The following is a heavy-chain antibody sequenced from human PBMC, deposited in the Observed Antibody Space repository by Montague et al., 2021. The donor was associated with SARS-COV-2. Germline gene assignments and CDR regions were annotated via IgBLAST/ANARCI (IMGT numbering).Heavy chain of an antibody. Sequence: SLRLSCAASGFTFSDFGMHWVRQAPGKGLEWVAVMRFDGTNKYYADSVKGRFTISRDNSKNTLYLQMNSLRAEDAAVYYCARAQGARSGFSQGMDVWGQGTTVTVSS. CDR2: MRFDGTNK. CDR3: ARAQGARSGFSQGMDV. CDR1: GFTFSDFG. D-gene: IGHD2-15*01. V-gene: IGHV3-33*01. J-gene: IGHJ6*02.